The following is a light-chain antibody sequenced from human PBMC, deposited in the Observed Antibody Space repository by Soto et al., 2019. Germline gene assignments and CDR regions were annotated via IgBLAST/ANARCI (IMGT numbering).Light chain of an antibody. V-gene: IGKV3-15*01. CDR1: QSVRSN. CDR2: GAS. CDR3: QQYNDWPRT. Sequence: EIVMTQSPSTLSVSPGERATLSCRASQSVRSNLAWYQQQPGQAPRLLMYGASTRATDIPARFSGSGSGTEFTLTISSLQSEDSGVYYCQQYNDWPRTFGQGTKVDIK. J-gene: IGKJ1*01.